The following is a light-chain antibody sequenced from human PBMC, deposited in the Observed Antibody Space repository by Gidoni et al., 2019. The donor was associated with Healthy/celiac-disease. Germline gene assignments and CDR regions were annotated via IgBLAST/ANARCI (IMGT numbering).Light chain of an antibody. V-gene: IGKV1-5*03. J-gene: IGKJ2*01. CDR3: QQYNSYPYT. CDR2: KAS. Sequence: DIQMPHSPSTLSASVGDRVTITRRASQSNSSWLAWYQHKPGKAPKLLIHKASSLESGVPARFGGRGSGTEFTLTISSLQPDDFATYYCQQYNSYPYTFGQGTKLEIK. CDR1: QSNSSW.